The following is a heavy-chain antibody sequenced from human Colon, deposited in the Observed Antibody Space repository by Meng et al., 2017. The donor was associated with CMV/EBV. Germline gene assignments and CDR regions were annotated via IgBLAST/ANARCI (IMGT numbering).Heavy chain of an antibody. CDR2: ISSGGVT. CDR1: GLAVMSN. CDR3: ARSVPSGGGKYPFYYGLDV. Sequence: GESLKISCVASGLAVMSNMNWIRQAPGKGLEGVSLISSGGVTLYADSVQGRFNIAADTSKNTLYLQMNRLRPEDTAVYYCARSVPSGGGKYPFYYGLDVWGQGTTVTVSS. V-gene: IGHV3-66*02. J-gene: IGHJ6*02. D-gene: IGHD4-23*01.